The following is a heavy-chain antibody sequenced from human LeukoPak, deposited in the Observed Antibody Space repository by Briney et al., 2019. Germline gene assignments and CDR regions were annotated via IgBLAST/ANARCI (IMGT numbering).Heavy chain of an antibody. D-gene: IGHD2-2*01. Sequence: GGSLRLSCAASGFTFSSYWMTWARQAPGKGLEWVANLRPDGSDKYYVDSVKGRFTISRDNAKNSVYLQMNSLRVEDTAVYYCARDAYGDASESWGQGTLVTVSS. CDR2: LRPDGSDK. CDR3: ARDAYGDASES. J-gene: IGHJ5*02. V-gene: IGHV3-7*01. CDR1: GFTFSSYW.